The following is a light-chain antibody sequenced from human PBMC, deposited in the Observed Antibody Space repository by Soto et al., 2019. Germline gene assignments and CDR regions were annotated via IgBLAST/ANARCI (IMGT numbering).Light chain of an antibody. CDR3: HQYDDWPPYT. CDR1: QSIRRN. CDR2: GVS. Sequence: EVVMTQSPGTLSVSPGERATLSCRASQSIRRNLAWYQQKPGRAPRLLIYGVSTRATGIPARFSGSGSETEFTLTISSLQSEDFAVYYCHQYDDWPPYTFGQGTKLEFK. J-gene: IGKJ2*01. V-gene: IGKV3-15*01.